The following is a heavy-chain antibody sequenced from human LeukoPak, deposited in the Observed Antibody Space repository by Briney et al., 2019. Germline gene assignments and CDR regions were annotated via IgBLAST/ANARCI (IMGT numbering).Heavy chain of an antibody. CDR3: ARGGSLGMDV. V-gene: IGHV4-59*01. CDR1: GGSISSYY. D-gene: IGHD5-12*01. J-gene: IGHJ6*02. Sequence: PSETLSLTCTVSGGSISSYYWSWIRQPPGKGLEWIGYMYRTGSTNYNPSLKSRVTISVDTSKNQFSLKLSSVTAADTAVYYCARGGSLGMDVWGQGTTVTVSS. CDR2: MYRTGST.